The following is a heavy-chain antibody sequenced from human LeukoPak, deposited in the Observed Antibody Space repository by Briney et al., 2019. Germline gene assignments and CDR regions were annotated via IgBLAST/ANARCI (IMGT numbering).Heavy chain of an antibody. D-gene: IGHD6-13*01. J-gene: IGHJ4*02. Sequence: GGSLRLSCAASGFTFSSYGMHWVRQAPGKGLEWVAVIWYDGSNKYYADSVKGRFTISRDNSKNTLYLQMNSLRAEDTAVYYCARDKWQQLVPLSNFDYWGQGTLVTVSS. CDR2: IWYDGSNK. CDR1: GFTFSSYG. V-gene: IGHV3-33*01. CDR3: ARDKWQQLVPLSNFDY.